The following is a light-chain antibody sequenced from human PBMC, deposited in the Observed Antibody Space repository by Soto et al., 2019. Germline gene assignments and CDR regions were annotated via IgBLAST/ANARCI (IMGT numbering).Light chain of an antibody. CDR1: SSNIESNF. V-gene: IGLV1-47*01. CDR3: TVWEDSLRGRL. CDR2: RNN. Sequence: QSVLTQPPSASGTPGPRVTISCSGSSSNIESNFVYWYQQFPGTAPRLLIYRNNQRPSGVPDRFSGSKSVTSASLAISALRSEDEADYYCTVWEDSLRGRLFGVGTKLTVL. J-gene: IGLJ2*01.